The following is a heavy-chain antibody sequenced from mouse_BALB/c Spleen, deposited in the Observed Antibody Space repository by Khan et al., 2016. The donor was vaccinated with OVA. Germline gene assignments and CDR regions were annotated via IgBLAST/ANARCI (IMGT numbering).Heavy chain of an antibody. V-gene: IGHV5-15*02. CDR1: GFTFIDYG. J-gene: IGHJ3*01. Sequence: EVELVESGGCLVQPGGSRKLSCAASGFTFIDYGMAWVRQTPGKGPEWIAFISSVAYSIYYADTVTGRFTISRENAKNTLYLEMSSLRSDDTAMYYCARGGFAYWGQGTLVTVSA. CDR2: ISSVAYSI. CDR3: ARGGFAY.